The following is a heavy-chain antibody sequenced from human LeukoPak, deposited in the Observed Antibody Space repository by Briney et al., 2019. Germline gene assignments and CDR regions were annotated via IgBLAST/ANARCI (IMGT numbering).Heavy chain of an antibody. CDR1: GFTFSSYW. J-gene: IGHJ4*02. CDR3: VREARNCSGGTCHSRSFDY. V-gene: IGHV3-74*01. Sequence: GGSLRLSCAASGFTFSSYWMHWVRQAPGKGLEWVSRLNGDGNTTTYADYVKGRLSISRDNAKNTLFLQTDGLRAEDTAVYYCVREARNCSGGTCHSRSFDYWGQGTLVTVSS. D-gene: IGHD2-15*01. CDR2: LNGDGNTT.